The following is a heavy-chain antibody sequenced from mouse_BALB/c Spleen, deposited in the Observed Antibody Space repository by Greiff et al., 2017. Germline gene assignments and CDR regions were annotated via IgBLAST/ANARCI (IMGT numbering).Heavy chain of an antibody. V-gene: IGHV3-2*02. Sequence: EVKLVESGPGLVKPSQSLSLTCTVTGYSITSDYAWNWIRQFPGNTLEWMGYISYSGSTSYNPSLKSRISITRDTSKNQFFLQLNSVTTEDTATYYCARGQLRDYYAMDYWGQGTSVTVSS. D-gene: IGHD6-1*01. CDR2: ISYSGST. CDR1: GYSITSDYA. CDR3: ARGQLRDYYAMDY. J-gene: IGHJ4*01.